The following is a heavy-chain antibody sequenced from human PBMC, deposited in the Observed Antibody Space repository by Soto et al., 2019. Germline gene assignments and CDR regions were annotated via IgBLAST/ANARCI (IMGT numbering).Heavy chain of an antibody. CDR2: ISGIDIA. J-gene: IGHJ4*02. CDR1: GFPFSSHA. V-gene: IGHV3-23*01. Sequence: EVRLSESGGGLVQPGGPLRLSCAASGFPFSSHAINWVRQAPGKGLEWVSSISGIDIANYIDSVKGRFTISRDNSKNTVYLQMHSLRAEDTALYYCAKDLDDFGSSIDHWGQGTLVTVSS. D-gene: IGHD1-1*01. CDR3: AKDLDDFGSSIDH.